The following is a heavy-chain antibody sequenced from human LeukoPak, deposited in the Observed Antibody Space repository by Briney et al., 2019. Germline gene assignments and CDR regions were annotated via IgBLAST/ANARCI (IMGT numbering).Heavy chain of an antibody. Sequence: ASVKVSCKASGYTFTGYYMHWVRQAPGQGLEWMGWINHNSGGTNYAQKFQGRVTMTRDTSISTAYMELSRLRSDDTAVYYCARDIGIAARPRSAFDIWGQGTMVTVSS. CDR2: INHNSGGT. CDR3: ARDIGIAARPRSAFDI. CDR1: GYTFTGYY. D-gene: IGHD6-6*01. J-gene: IGHJ3*02. V-gene: IGHV1-2*02.